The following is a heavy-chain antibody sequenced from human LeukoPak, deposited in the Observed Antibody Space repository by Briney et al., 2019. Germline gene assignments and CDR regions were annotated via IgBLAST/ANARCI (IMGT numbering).Heavy chain of an antibody. CDR2: INWNGGST. J-gene: IGHJ4*02. CDR1: GFTFDDNG. CDR3: AGGDRNGWYFDY. Sequence: GGSLRLSCAASGFTFDDNGMSWVRQVPGKGLEWVSGINWNGGSTGYADSVKGRFTISRDNAKNSLYLQMNSLRAEDTALNYCAGGDRNGWYFDYWGQGTLVTVSS. D-gene: IGHD6-19*01. V-gene: IGHV3-20*04.